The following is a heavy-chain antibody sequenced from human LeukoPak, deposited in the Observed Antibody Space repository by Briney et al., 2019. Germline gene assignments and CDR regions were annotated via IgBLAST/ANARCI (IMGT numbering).Heavy chain of an antibody. CDR2: ISGSGGST. CDR1: GFTFSSYA. V-gene: IGHV3-23*01. D-gene: IGHD3-10*01. CDR3: AKDGSGSYYSFYYYYYGMDV. Sequence: PGGSLRLSCAASGFTFSSYAMSWVRQAPGKGLEWVSAISGSGGSTYYADSVKGRFTISGDNSKNTLYLQMNSLRAEDTAVYYCAKDGSGSYYSFYYYYYGMDVWGQGTTVTVSS. J-gene: IGHJ6*02.